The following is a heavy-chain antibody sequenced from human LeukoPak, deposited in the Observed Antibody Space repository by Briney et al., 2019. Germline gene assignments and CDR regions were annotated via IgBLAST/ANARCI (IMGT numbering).Heavy chain of an antibody. Sequence: SVKVSCKASGFTFSSSAVQLVRQARGQRLEWTGLIVVGSGNTHYAQKFQERVTITRDMSTRTAYMELSSLRSDDTAVYYCAATGLKIVVPTAIHPLGFDPWGQGTLVTVSS. V-gene: IGHV1-58*01. CDR1: GFTFSSSA. D-gene: IGHD2-2*01. J-gene: IGHJ5*02. CDR2: IVVGSGNT. CDR3: AATGLKIVVPTAIHPLGFDP.